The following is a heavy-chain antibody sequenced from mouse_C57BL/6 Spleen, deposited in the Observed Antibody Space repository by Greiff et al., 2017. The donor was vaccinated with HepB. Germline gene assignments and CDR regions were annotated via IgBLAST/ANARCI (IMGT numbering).Heavy chain of an antibody. CDR1: GYTFTSYW. V-gene: IGHV1-52*01. D-gene: IGHD1-1*01. CDR3: ARGTTVVAKGWYFDV. Sequence: QVQLQQPGAELVRPGSSVKLSCKASGYTFTSYWMHWVKQRPIQGLEWIGNIDPSDSETHYNQKFKDKATLTVDKSSSTAYMQLSRLTSEDSAVYYCARGTTVVAKGWYFDVWGTGTTVTVSS. CDR2: IDPSDSET. J-gene: IGHJ1*03.